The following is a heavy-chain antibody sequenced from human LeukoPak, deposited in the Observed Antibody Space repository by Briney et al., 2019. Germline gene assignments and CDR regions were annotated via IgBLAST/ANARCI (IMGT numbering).Heavy chain of an antibody. Sequence: GGSLRLSCAASGFTFSNYGMHWVRQAPGKGLEWVAFIRYDESTKFYADSVKGRFTISRDNSKTTLYLQMNSLRAEDTAVYYCARDQPHWGGYSSSWFDAFDIWGQGTMVTVSS. CDR1: GFTFSNYG. J-gene: IGHJ3*02. V-gene: IGHV3-30*02. CDR3: ARDQPHWGGYSSSWFDAFDI. CDR2: IRYDESTK. D-gene: IGHD6-13*01.